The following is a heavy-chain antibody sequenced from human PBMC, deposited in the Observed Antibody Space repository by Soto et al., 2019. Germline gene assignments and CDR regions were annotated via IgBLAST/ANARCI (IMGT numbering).Heavy chain of an antibody. V-gene: IGHV1-2*04. D-gene: IGHD6-13*01. J-gene: IGHJ4*02. CDR1: GYTFTGNC. CDR2: INPNSGGT. CDR3: ARGTSPTAAGEHIDY. Sequence: GASVKVSCKASGYTFTGNCMDWVRQAPGQGLEWMGWINPNSGGTNYAQKFQGWVTMTRDTSISTAYMELSRLRSDDTAVYYCARGTSPTAAGEHIDYWGQGTLVTVSS.